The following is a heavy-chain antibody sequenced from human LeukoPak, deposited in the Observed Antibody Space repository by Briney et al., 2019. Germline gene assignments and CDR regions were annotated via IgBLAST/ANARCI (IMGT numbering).Heavy chain of an antibody. CDR1: GSSISSYY. Sequence: PSETLSLTCTVSGSSISSYYWSWIRQPPGKGLEWIGYIYYSGSTNYNPSLKSRVTISVDTSKNQFSLKLSSVTAADTAVYYCAREGSYDFWSGYPGWFDPWGQGTLVTVSS. CDR2: IYYSGST. J-gene: IGHJ5*02. CDR3: AREGSYDFWSGYPGWFDP. V-gene: IGHV4-59*01. D-gene: IGHD3-3*01.